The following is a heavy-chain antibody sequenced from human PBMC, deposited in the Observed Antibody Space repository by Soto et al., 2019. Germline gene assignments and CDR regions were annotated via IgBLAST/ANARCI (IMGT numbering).Heavy chain of an antibody. CDR1: GFTFSSYA. CDR3: AKEGVGSGWGFLGYYYYYMDV. J-gene: IGHJ6*03. D-gene: IGHD6-19*01. Sequence: EVQLLESGGGLVQPGGSLRLSCAASGFTFSSYAMSWVRQAPGKGLEWVSAISGSGGSTYYADSVKGRFTISRDNSKNTLYLQMNSLRAEDTAVYYCAKEGVGSGWGFLGYYYYYMDVWGKGTTVTVYS. CDR2: ISGSGGST. V-gene: IGHV3-23*01.